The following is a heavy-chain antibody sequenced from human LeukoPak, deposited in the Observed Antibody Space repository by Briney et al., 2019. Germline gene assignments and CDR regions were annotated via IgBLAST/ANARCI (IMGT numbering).Heavy chain of an antibody. CDR1: GYRFTSYW. J-gene: IGHJ4*02. V-gene: IGHV5-51*01. D-gene: IGHD3-22*01. Sequence: GESLKISCKGSGYRFTSYWIGWVGQMPGKGLEWMGIIYPGDSDTRYSPSFQGQVTISADKSISTAYLQWSSLKAADTAMYYCARQHYYDSSGYLLWGQGTLVTVSS. CDR2: IYPGDSDT. CDR3: ARQHYYDSSGYLL.